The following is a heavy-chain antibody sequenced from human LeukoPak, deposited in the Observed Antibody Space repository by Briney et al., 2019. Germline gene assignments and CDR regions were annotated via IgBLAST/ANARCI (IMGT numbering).Heavy chain of an antibody. J-gene: IGHJ4*02. CDR2: IIPIFGTA. Sequence: WASVKVSCKASGGTFSSYAISWVRQAPGQGLEWMGGIIPIFGTANYAQKFQGRVTITADESTSTAYMELSSLRSEDTAVYYCASRIMDGHSSARFDYWGQGTLVTVSS. CDR1: GGTFSSYA. CDR3: ASRIMDGHSSARFDY. D-gene: IGHD3-22*01. V-gene: IGHV1-69*13.